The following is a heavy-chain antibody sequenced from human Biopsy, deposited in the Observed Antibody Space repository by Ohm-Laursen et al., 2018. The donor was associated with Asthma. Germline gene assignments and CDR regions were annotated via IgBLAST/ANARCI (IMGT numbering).Heavy chain of an antibody. J-gene: IGHJ3*01. Sequence: ASVKVSCKASGYTFISFAIHWVRQAPGQRLEWMGWVNTGNGDTKYSQKFQGRVTITRDTSASTAYMELRSLRSEDTASYYCARTYYDFLTGQVKDVFGVWGQGTMVTVSS. CDR2: VNTGNGDT. V-gene: IGHV1-3*04. CDR1: GYTFISFA. CDR3: ARTYYDFLTGQVKDVFGV. D-gene: IGHD3-9*01.